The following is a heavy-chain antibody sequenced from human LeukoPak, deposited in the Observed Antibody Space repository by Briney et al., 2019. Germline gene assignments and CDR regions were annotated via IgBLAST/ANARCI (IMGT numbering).Heavy chain of an antibody. J-gene: IGHJ4*02. CDR2: ISAYNGNT. D-gene: IGHD2-2*01. V-gene: IGHV1-18*01. CDR1: GYTFTSYG. Sequence: GASVKVSCKASGYTFTSYGISWVRQAPGQGLEWMGWISAYNGNTNYAQKLQGRVTMTTDTSTSTAYMELRSLRSDDTAVYYCAREDPGAGPAAIGDLDYWGQGTLVTVSS. CDR3: AREDPGAGPAAIGDLDY.